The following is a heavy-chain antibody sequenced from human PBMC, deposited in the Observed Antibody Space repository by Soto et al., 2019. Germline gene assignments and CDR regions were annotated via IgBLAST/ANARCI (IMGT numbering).Heavy chain of an antibody. CDR1: KFTFKDYA. Sequence: EVQLVESGGGSVQPGRSLRLSCVASKFTFKDYAMHWVRQAPGKGLEWVSGISWNSGTIAYADSVQGRFTISRDNAKNSLYLQMDSLRAEDTALYYCAREYTVTPAPRPLDSWGQGTLVTVSS. CDR3: AREYTVTPAPRPLDS. J-gene: IGHJ4*02. V-gene: IGHV3-9*01. CDR2: ISWNSGTI. D-gene: IGHD2-2*02.